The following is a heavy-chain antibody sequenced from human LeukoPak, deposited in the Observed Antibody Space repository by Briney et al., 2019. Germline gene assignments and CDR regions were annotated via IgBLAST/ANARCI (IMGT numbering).Heavy chain of an antibody. V-gene: IGHV3-7*01. CDR2: IKQDGSEK. Sequence: GGSLRLSCAASGFTFRSYWMSWVRQAPGKGLEWVANIKQDGSEKYYVDSVKGRFTISRDNAKNSLYLQMNSLRAEDTAVYYCARVQRWELLVSDYWGQGTLVTVSS. J-gene: IGHJ4*02. D-gene: IGHD1-26*01. CDR3: ARVQRWELLVSDY. CDR1: GFTFRSYW.